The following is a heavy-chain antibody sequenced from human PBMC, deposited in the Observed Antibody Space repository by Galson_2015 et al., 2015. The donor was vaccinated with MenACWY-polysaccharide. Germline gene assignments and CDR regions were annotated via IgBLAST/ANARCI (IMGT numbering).Heavy chain of an antibody. CDR1: GFSFSIYW. CDR3: AVYCSSTRCYREIGG. CDR2: INADGSAT. J-gene: IGHJ4*02. Sequence: SLRLSCAASGFSFSIYWMHWVRHAPGKGLVWVSRINADGSATDYADSVKGRFTVSRDNAKNTLYLQMNSLRAEDTAVYYCAVYCSSTRCYREIGGWGQGTLVTVSS. V-gene: IGHV3-74*01. D-gene: IGHD2-2*01.